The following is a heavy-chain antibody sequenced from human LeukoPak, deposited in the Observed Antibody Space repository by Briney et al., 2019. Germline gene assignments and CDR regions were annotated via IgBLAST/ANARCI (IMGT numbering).Heavy chain of an antibody. V-gene: IGHV1-18*01. CDR1: GYTFTSYG. J-gene: IGHJ4*02. D-gene: IGHD4-17*01. CDR3: ARDPDFGENT. CDR2: ITSYDGET. Sequence: ASVQVSCKASGYTFTSYGISWVRQAPGRGLEWMGLITSYDGETNYAQKFQDRVTMTTDTATSTAFLEVRSLTSDDTAVYFCARDPDFGENTWGQGTLVIVSS.